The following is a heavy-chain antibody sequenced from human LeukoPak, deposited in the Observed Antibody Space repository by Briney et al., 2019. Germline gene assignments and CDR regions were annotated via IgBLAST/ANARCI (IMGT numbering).Heavy chain of an antibody. V-gene: IGHV3-30*18. CDR1: GFTFSSYG. D-gene: IGHD6-13*01. CDR2: ISYDGSNK. Sequence: GRSLRLSCAASGFTFSSYGMHWVRQAPGKGLEWVAVISYDGSNKYYADSVKGRFTISRDNSKNTLYLQMNSLRAEDTAVYYCAKDADYGMDVWGQGITVTVSS. J-gene: IGHJ6*02. CDR3: AKDADYGMDV.